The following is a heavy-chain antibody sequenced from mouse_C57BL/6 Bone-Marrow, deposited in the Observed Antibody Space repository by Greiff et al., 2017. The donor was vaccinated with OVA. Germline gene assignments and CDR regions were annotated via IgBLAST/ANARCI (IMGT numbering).Heavy chain of an antibody. CDR3: ARRGSYGTRGYYDMDF. CDR1: GFSLNTSNMG. Sequence: QVQLKESGPGILQSSQTLSLTCSFSGFSLNTSNMGLSWIRQPSGMGLGWLAHIYWDDDKRYNPSLKSRHTISKHTSRNQVFLKITSVDTADTATDYCARRGSYGTRGYYDMDFWGQGTSVTVSS. J-gene: IGHJ4*01. CDR2: IYWDDDK. D-gene: IGHD1-1*01. V-gene: IGHV8-12*01.